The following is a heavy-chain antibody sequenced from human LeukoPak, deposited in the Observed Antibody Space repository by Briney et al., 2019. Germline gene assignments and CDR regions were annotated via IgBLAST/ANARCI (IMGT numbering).Heavy chain of an antibody. D-gene: IGHD5-24*01. CDR1: GGSISSYY. J-gene: IGHJ5*02. CDR3: AGYNNWFDP. Sequence: SETLSLTCTVSGGSISSYYWSWIRQPPGKGLEWIGYIYYSGSTYYNPSLKSRVTISVDTSKNQFSLKLSSVTAADTAVYYCAGYNNWFDPWGQGTLVTVSS. CDR2: IYYSGST. V-gene: IGHV4-59*06.